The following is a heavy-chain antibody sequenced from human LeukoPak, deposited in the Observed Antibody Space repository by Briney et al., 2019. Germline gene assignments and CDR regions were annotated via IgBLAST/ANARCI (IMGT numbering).Heavy chain of an antibody. Sequence: GASVKVSCKASGYTFTGYYMHWVRQAPGQGLEWMGWINPNSGGTNYAQKFQGRVTMTRDTSISTAYVELSRLRSDDTAVYYCARVPGYSSSWYVGAFDIWGQGTMVTVSS. CDR1: GYTFTGYY. J-gene: IGHJ3*02. CDR2: INPNSGGT. CDR3: ARVPGYSSSWYVGAFDI. V-gene: IGHV1-2*02. D-gene: IGHD6-13*01.